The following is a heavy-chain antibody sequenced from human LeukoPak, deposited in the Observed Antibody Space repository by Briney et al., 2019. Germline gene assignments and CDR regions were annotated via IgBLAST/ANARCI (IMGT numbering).Heavy chain of an antibody. CDR2: ISPSSTRI. Sequence: PGGSLRHSCAASGFTFSSYDMNWVRQAPGQGLGWVSYISPSSTRIDYAASVRGRFTISRDNAKRSLYLQMSSLRAEDTAVYYCARDSIYCSSTSCYTSGASYAPYWGQGTLVTVSS. CDR1: GFTFSSYD. J-gene: IGHJ4*02. CDR3: ARDSIYCSSTSCYTSGASYAPY. V-gene: IGHV3-48*04. D-gene: IGHD2-2*02.